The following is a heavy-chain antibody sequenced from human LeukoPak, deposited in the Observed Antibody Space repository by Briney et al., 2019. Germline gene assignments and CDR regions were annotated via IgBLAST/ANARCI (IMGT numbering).Heavy chain of an antibody. V-gene: IGHV1-3*01. Sequence: HGASVKVSCKASRYTFISYVMQWVRQAPGQRLEWIGWINPDNGNTEYSQRFQGRVTITRDTSASTAYMELTTLRSEDTALYYCAKDRGGTGDFDYWGQGTLVTVSS. CDR1: RYTFISYV. CDR3: AKDRGGTGDFDY. J-gene: IGHJ4*02. CDR2: INPDNGNT. D-gene: IGHD3-10*01.